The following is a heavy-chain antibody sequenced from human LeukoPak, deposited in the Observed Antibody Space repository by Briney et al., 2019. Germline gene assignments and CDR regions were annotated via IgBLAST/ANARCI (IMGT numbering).Heavy chain of an antibody. CDR2: INSGGSGT. J-gene: IGHJ5*02. D-gene: IGHD6-13*01. Sequence: GGSRRLSCAASGFTFSSYWMPWFRQAPGKGLVWVSRINSGGSGTTYADSVKGRFTISRDNAKNTLYLQMNSLRVEDTAVYYCARDPLGAAAGTNWFDTWGQGTLVTVSS. V-gene: IGHV3-74*01. CDR3: ARDPLGAAAGTNWFDT. CDR1: GFTFSSYW.